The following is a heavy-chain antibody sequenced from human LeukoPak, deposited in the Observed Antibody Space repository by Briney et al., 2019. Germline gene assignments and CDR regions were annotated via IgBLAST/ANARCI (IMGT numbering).Heavy chain of an antibody. Sequence: PSETLSLTCEVSGYSMSSGFYWGWIRQTPGKGLEWIGSIYHIGSVFYNPSLKSRVNISVDTSKNQFSLNLISVTAADTALYFCRRDPFSSGWSDSWRPGILVTVAS. J-gene: IGHJ4*02. V-gene: IGHV4-38-2*02. CDR1: GYSMSSGFY. CDR3: RRDPFSSGWSDS. CDR2: IYHIGSV. D-gene: IGHD6-19*01.